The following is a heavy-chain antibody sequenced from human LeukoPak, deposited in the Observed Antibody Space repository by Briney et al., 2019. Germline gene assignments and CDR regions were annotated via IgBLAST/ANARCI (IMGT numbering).Heavy chain of an antibody. CDR3: ARGVGSGYTDY. CDR2: ISYSGNT. V-gene: IGHV4-61*08. D-gene: IGHD3-22*01. Sequence: SETLSLTCAVSGGSISSGGYSWSWIRQPPGKGLEWIGFISYSGNTNYNPSLKSRVTISLDTSKNQFSLKLISVTAADTAVYYCARGVGSGYTDYWGQGALVTVSS. CDR1: GGSISSGGYS. J-gene: IGHJ4*02.